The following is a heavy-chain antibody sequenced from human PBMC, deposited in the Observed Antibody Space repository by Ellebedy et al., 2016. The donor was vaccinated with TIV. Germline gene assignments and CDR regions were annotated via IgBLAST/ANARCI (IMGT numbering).Heavy chain of an antibody. V-gene: IGHV1-18*01. J-gene: IGHJ6*02. Sequence: AASVKVSCKASGYTFTSYGISWVRQAPGQGLEWMGWNSAYNGNTNYAQKLQGRVNMTTDTSTSTAYMELRSLRSDDTAVYYCARDRRRIVRFLEWFGERYYGMDVWGQGTTVTVSS. CDR2: NSAYNGNT. CDR1: GYTFTSYG. D-gene: IGHD3-3*01. CDR3: ARDRRRIVRFLEWFGERYYGMDV.